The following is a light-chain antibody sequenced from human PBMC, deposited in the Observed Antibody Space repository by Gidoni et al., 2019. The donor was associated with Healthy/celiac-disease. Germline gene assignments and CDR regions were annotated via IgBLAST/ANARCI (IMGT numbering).Light chain of an antibody. V-gene: IGKV3-11*01. CDR2: DAS. J-gene: IGKJ4*01. CDR3: QQRSNWPPT. Sequence: DIVLTQSPATLSLSPGERATLSCRASQSVSSYLAWYQQKPGQAPRLLIYDASNGATGIPARFSGSGSGTDFTLTISSLEPEDFAVYYCQQRSNWPPTFGGXTKVEIK. CDR1: QSVSSY.